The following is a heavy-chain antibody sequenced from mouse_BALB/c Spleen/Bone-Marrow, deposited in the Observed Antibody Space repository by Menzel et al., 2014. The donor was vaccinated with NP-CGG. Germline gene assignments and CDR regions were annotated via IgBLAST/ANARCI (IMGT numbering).Heavy chain of an antibody. CDR3: ASYVSVYYFDY. Sequence: EVQLQQSGAELVKPGASVKLSCTASGFNIKDTYIHWVKQRPEQGLEWIGRIDPANDNTKYDPKFQGKATITADTSSNTAYLQLSSLTSEDTAVYYCASYVSVYYFDYWGQGTTLTVSS. J-gene: IGHJ2*01. V-gene: IGHV14-3*02. CDR2: IDPANDNT. CDR1: GFNIKDTY.